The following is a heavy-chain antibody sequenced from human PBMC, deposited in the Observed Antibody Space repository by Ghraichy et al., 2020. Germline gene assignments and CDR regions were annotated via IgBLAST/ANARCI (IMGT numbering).Heavy chain of an antibody. J-gene: IGHJ3*02. CDR1: GGSISSYY. Sequence: SETLSLTCTVSGGSISSYYWSWIRQPPGKGLEWIGYIYYSGSTNYNPSLKIRVTISVDTSKNQFSLKLSSVTAADTAVYYFAGGVTTRGDGAFDIWGQGTMVTVSS. V-gene: IGHV4-59*01. D-gene: IGHD4-17*01. CDR3: AGGVTTRGDGAFDI. CDR2: IYYSGST.